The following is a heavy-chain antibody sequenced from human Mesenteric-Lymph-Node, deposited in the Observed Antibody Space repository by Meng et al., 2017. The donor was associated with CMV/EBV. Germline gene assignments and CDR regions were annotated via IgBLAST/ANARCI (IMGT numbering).Heavy chain of an antibody. CDR3: AKDLYSSGWYRVEY. V-gene: IGHV3-30*18. J-gene: IGHJ4*02. Sequence: DYGLTFSRSGMHWVRQAPGQGLEWVAVISYDGNKKYYADSVKGRFTISRDNSKNTLYLQMNSLRAEDTAVYYCAKDLYSSGWYRVEYWGQGTLVTVSS. D-gene: IGHD6-19*01. CDR2: ISYDGNKK. CDR1: GLTFSRSG.